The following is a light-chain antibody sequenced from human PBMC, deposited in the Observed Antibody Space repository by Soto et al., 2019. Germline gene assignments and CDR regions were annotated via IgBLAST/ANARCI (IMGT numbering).Light chain of an antibody. V-gene: IGKV3-11*01. CDR1: QSVSTN. CDR3: QQRSNWPLP. J-gene: IGKJ4*01. Sequence: IVFAPSTATLSLAAGERDNLTCGAAQSVSTNLTWYQQKPGQAPRLLIYDASNRATCIPARFSGSGSGTDFTLTISSLEPEDFAVYYCQQRSNWPLPFGGGTKVDIK. CDR2: DAS.